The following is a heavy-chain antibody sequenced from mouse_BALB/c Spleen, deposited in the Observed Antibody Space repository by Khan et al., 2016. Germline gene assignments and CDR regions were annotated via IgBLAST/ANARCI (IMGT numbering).Heavy chain of an antibody. CDR2: INPDSYTI. CDR3: ARTGYYRYHAY. D-gene: IGHD1-1*01. Sequence: VQLQESGGGLVHPGGSLKLSCAASGFDFSRYWMSWVRQAPGKGLEWIGAINPDSYTINYTPSLTDKFIISSDHAKNTLSLQMSKVRSKDTALYYCARTGYYRYHAYWGQGTLVTVSA. CDR1: GFDFSRYW. V-gene: IGHV4-1*02. J-gene: IGHJ3*01.